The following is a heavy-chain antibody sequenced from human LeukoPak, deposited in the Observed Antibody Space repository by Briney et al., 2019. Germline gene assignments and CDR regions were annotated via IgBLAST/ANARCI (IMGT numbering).Heavy chain of an antibody. V-gene: IGHV4-4*07. D-gene: IGHD2-15*01. J-gene: IGHJ6*03. CDR3: ARTTEGYCRGRSCYSYYYYMDV. CDR2: FSSIGSW. CDR1: GDSIGTYF. Sequence: SETLSLTCSVSGDSIGTYFWTWIRQPAGRGLEWIGRFSSIGSWKYNPSLNSRVSMSVDRSKNQFSLKLNFVTAADTAVYFCARTTEGYCRGRSCYSYYYYMDVWGKGTTVTVSS.